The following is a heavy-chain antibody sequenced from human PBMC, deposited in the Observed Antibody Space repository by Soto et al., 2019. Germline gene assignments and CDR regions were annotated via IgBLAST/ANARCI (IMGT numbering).Heavy chain of an antibody. CDR1: RYTFTSHG. CDR2: ISTFNGKT. Sequence: IQLVQSGGDVKTPGASVKVSCTTSRYTFTSHGIAWVRQAPGQGLEWMGWISTFNGKTDYAQKFQGRVTMTADTITSTVHMELRSLRSDDTAVYYCARLLTEGATFREDAFDLWGPGTKVTVSS. D-gene: IGHD3-9*01. CDR3: ARLLTEGATFREDAFDL. V-gene: IGHV1-18*01. J-gene: IGHJ3*01.